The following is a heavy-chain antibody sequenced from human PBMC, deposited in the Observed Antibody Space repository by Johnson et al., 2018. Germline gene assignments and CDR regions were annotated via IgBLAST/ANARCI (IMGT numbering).Heavy chain of an antibody. CDR2: IYSGGST. D-gene: IGHD2-15*01. J-gene: IGHJ6*03. V-gene: IGHV3-66*01. Sequence: VQLVESGGGLVQPGGSLRLSCAASGFTVSSNYMSWVRQAPGKGLEWVSVIYSGGSTYYADSVKGRFTISRDNSKNTLYLQMNSLRAEETAVYYCARDPGGYYMAVWGKGTTVTVAS. CDR1: GFTVSSNY. CDR3: ARDPGGYYMAV.